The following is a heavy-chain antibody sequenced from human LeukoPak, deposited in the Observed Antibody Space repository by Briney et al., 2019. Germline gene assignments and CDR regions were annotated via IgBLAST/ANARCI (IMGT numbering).Heavy chain of an antibody. CDR3: AKGLRGSGYVFDY. V-gene: IGHV3-9*01. J-gene: IGHJ4*02. Sequence: GRSLRLSCAASGFTFDDYAMHWVRQAPGKGLEWVSGISWNSGSIGYADSVKGRFTISRDNAKNSLYLQMNSLRAEDTALYYCAKGLRGSGYVFDYWGQGTLVTVSS. CDR2: ISWNSGSI. D-gene: IGHD3-22*01. CDR1: GFTFDDYA.